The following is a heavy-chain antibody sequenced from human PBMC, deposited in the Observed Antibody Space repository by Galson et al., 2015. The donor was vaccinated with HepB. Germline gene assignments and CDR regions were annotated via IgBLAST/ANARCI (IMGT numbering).Heavy chain of an antibody. V-gene: IGHV5-10-1*01. Sequence: QSGAEVKKPGESLRISCRGSGSSFNSYWITWVRQMPGKGLEWMGRIEPSDSYAIYGPSFQGHVTISADKSITTAYLQWSSLKASDTAMYYCARHTLRAGAIDYWGQGTLVTVSS. CDR1: GSSFNSYW. CDR2: IEPSDSYA. D-gene: IGHD6-19*01. CDR3: ARHTLRAGAIDY. J-gene: IGHJ4*02.